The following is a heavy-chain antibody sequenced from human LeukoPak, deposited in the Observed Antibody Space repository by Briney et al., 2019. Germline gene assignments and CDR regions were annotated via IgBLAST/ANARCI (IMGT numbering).Heavy chain of an antibody. V-gene: IGHV3-21*01. CDR1: GFTFSSYS. CDR2: ISSSSSYI. CDR3: ARDASEYSSSSEIDY. D-gene: IGHD6-6*01. J-gene: IGHJ4*02. Sequence: PGGSLRLSCAASGFTFSSYSMNWVRQAPGKGLEWVSSISSSSSYIYYADSVKGRFTISRDNAKNSLYLQMNSLRAEDTAVYYCARDASEYSSSSEIDYWGQGTLVTVSS.